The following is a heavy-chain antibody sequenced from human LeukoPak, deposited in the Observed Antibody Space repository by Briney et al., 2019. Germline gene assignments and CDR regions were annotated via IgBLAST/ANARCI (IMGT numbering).Heavy chain of an antibody. CDR1: GGSINSYY. CDR2: IYYSGST. J-gene: IGHJ3*02. CDR3: ARDFDRRYDFWSGYYTGAFDI. V-gene: IGHV4-59*01. D-gene: IGHD3-3*01. Sequence: PSETLSLTCTVSGGSINSYYWSWIRQPPGKGLEWIGYIYYSGSTIYNPSLKSRVTISVDTSKDQFSLKLSSVTAADTAVYYCARDFDRRYDFWSGYYTGAFDIWGQGTMVTVSS.